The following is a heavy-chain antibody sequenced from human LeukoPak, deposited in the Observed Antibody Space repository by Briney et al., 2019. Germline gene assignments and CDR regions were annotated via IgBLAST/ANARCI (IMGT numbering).Heavy chain of an antibody. CDR2: IKSKTDGGTT. CDR3: TTGPAEDYFDY. D-gene: IGHD1-14*01. J-gene: IGHJ4*02. V-gene: IGHV3-15*01. Sequence: PGGSLRLSCAASGFTFSNAWMSWVRQAPGKGLEWVGRIKSKTDGGTTDYAAPVKGRFTISRGDSKNTLYLQMNSLKTEDTAVYYCTTGPAEDYFDYWGQGTLVTVSS. CDR1: GFTFSNAW.